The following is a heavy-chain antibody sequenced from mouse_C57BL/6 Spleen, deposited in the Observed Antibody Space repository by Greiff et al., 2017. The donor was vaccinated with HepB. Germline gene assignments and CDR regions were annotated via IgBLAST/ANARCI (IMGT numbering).Heavy chain of an antibody. CDR2: INPNNGGT. D-gene: IGHD2-3*01. CDR1: GYTFTDYN. Sequence: EVQLQQSGPELVKPGASVKISCKASGYTFTDYNMDWVKQSHGKSLEWIGDINPNNGGTNYNQKFKGKATLTVDKSSSTAYMELRSLTSEDTAVYYCARSHGYSFAYWGQGTLVTVSA. V-gene: IGHV1-18*01. CDR3: ARSHGYSFAY. J-gene: IGHJ3*01.